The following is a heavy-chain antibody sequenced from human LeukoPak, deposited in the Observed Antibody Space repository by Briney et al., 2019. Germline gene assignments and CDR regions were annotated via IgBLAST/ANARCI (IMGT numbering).Heavy chain of an antibody. CDR3: ARERWLQLDY. Sequence: SQTLSLTCTVSGGSISSGSYYWSWIRQPAGKGLEWIGRIYTSGSTNYNPSLKSRVTISVDTSKNQFSLKLSSVTAADTAVYYCARERWLQLDYWGQETLVTVSS. CDR1: GGSISSGSYY. V-gene: IGHV4-61*02. D-gene: IGHD5-24*01. J-gene: IGHJ4*02. CDR2: IYTSGST.